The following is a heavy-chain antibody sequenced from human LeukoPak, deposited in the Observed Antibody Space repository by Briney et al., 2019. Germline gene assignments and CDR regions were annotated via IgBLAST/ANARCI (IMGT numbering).Heavy chain of an antibody. D-gene: IGHD3-3*01. CDR2: INPNSGGT. CDR1: GYTFTGYY. J-gene: IGHJ4*02. Sequence: ASVKVSCKASGYTFTGYYMHWVRQAPGQGLEWMGWINPNSGGTNYAQKFQGRVTMTRDTSISTAYMELSRLRSDDTAVYYCARERKITIFGGTYYFDYWGQGTLVTVSS. V-gene: IGHV1-2*02. CDR3: ARERKITIFGGTYYFDY.